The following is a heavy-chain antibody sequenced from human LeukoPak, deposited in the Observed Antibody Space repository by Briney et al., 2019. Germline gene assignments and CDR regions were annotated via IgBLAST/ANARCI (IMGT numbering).Heavy chain of an antibody. V-gene: IGHV3-30*04. Sequence: PGGSLRLSCAASGFTFSSYAMRWVRQAPGKGLEWVAVISNDGTNEYYADSMKGRFTISRDNSKNTLYLQMNSLTGGDTAVYYCAVDYGDYIDAFDIWGQGTTVTVSS. J-gene: IGHJ3*02. CDR1: GFTFSSYA. D-gene: IGHD4-17*01. CDR2: ISNDGTNE. CDR3: AVDYGDYIDAFDI.